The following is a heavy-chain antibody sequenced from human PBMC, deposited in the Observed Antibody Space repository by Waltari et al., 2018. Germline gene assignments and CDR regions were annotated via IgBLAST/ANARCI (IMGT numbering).Heavy chain of an antibody. CDR3: ARDVPGGVSSGYYDTSPDY. Sequence: QVQLVQSGAEVKKPGASVKVSCKASGYTFTSYYMHWVRQAPGQGLEWMGIINPSGGSTSYAKKFQGRVTMTRDTSTSTVYRELSSLRSEDTAVYYCARDVPGGVSSGYYDTSPDYWGQGTLVTVSS. D-gene: IGHD3-22*01. CDR1: GYTFTSYY. V-gene: IGHV1-46*01. J-gene: IGHJ4*02. CDR2: INPSGGST.